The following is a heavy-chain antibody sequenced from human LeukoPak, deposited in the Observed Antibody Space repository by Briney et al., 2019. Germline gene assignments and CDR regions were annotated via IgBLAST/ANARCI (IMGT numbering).Heavy chain of an antibody. J-gene: IGHJ4*02. Sequence: PGGSLRLSCAASGFTFSSYAMSWVRQAPGKGLEWVANIKQDGNEKYYVDSVKGRFTISRDNAKNSLYLQMNSLRAEDTAVYYCVRMGRYGDYDYWGQGTLVTVSS. CDR3: VRMGRYGDYDY. CDR2: IKQDGNEK. V-gene: IGHV3-7*01. D-gene: IGHD4-17*01. CDR1: GFTFSSYA.